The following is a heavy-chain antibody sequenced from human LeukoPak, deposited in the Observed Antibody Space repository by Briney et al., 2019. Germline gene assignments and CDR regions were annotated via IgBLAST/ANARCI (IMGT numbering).Heavy chain of an antibody. Sequence: PGRSLRLSCAASGFTFSSYAMHWVRQAPGKGLEWVAVISYDGSNKYYADSVKGRFTISRDNSKNTLYLQMNSLRAEDTAVYYCARVGTYDCSSTSCLLPDYWGQGTLVTVSS. CDR2: ISYDGSNK. V-gene: IGHV3-30-3*01. CDR3: ARVGTYDCSSTSCLLPDY. J-gene: IGHJ4*02. D-gene: IGHD2-2*01. CDR1: GFTFSSYA.